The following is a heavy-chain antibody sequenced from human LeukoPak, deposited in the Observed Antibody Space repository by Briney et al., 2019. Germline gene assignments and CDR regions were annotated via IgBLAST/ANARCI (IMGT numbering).Heavy chain of an antibody. CDR3: AKFALASPYYGMDV. Sequence: ASVKVSCKASGGTFSSYAMSWVRQAPGKGLEWVSAISGSGGSTYYADSVKGRFTISRDNSKNTLYLQMNSLRAEDTAVYYCAKFALASPYYGMDVWGQGTTVTVSS. D-gene: IGHD5-12*01. V-gene: IGHV3-23*01. CDR1: GGTFSSYA. CDR2: ISGSGGST. J-gene: IGHJ6*02.